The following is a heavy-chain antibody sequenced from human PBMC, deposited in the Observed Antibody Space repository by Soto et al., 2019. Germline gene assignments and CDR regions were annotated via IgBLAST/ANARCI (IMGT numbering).Heavy chain of an antibody. CDR1: GFIFSNYV. Sequence: DVQLLDSGGGLVQPGGSLRLSCAASGFIFSNYVMSWVRQTPGKGLEWVSGISGRGDNTYYVDSVKGRFTVSRDNSKNTLYLQMDSLRAEDTAVYYCAKTPLRVGPIDYWGQGTLVTVSS. V-gene: IGHV3-23*01. J-gene: IGHJ4*02. CDR3: AKTPLRVGPIDY. D-gene: IGHD2-15*01. CDR2: ISGRGDNT.